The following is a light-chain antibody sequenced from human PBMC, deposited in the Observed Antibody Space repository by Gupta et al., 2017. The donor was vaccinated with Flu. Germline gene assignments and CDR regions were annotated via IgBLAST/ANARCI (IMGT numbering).Light chain of an antibody. Sequence: GQTASIACGGDSIGSETVHWYQQKPGQAPVLVLYDDDFRPSGIPERFSGSNSGTTATLTISRVEAGDEADYYCQVWDTSTDHWLFGGGTRLTVL. CDR3: QVWDTSTDHWL. J-gene: IGLJ3*02. CDR2: DDD. V-gene: IGLV3-21*02. CDR1: SIGSET.